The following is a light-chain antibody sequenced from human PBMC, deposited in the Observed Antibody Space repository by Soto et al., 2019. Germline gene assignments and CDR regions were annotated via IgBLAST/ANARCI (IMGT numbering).Light chain of an antibody. V-gene: IGKV1-9*01. CDR1: RAISNY. Sequence: DIQLTQSPSFLSASVGDRVTITCRASRAISNYLAWYQQKPGKAPKLLIYAASTLQSGVPSRFSGSGSGTEFTLTIGSLQPEDFATYYCQQINSWPYTSGQGTKLEIK. J-gene: IGKJ2*01. CDR3: QQINSWPYT. CDR2: AAS.